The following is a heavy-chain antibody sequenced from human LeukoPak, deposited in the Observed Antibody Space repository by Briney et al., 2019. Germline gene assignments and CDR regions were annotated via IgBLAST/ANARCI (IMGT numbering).Heavy chain of an antibody. J-gene: IGHJ4*02. V-gene: IGHV3-33*06. CDR1: GFPFSGSG. D-gene: IGHD2-15*01. CDR3: AKDKDTPATAQPQRGYFES. Sequence: GSSVRLSCAASGFPFSGSGMHWVRQAPGKGLEWVAVIWYDGSHQYYADSVKGRFTISRDNSKNTLDLQMNSLRVEDTAVYFCAKDKDTPATAQPQRGYFESWGQGTLVTVSS. CDR2: IWYDGSHQ.